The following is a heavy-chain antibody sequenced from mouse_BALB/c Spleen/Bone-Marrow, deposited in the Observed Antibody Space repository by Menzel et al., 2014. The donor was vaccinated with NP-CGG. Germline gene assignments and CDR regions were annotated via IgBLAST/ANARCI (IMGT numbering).Heavy chain of an antibody. D-gene: IGHD2-1*01. V-gene: IGHV14-3*02. CDR1: GFNIKDTY. Sequence: DVKLVESGAELVKPGASVKLSCTASGFNIKDTYMHWVKQRPEQGLEWIGRIDPATGHTKYDPKFQGKATITADTSSNTAYLQLSSLTSEDTAVYYCARNGNYGAWFAYWGQGTLVTVSA. J-gene: IGHJ3*01. CDR2: IDPATGHT. CDR3: ARNGNYGAWFAY.